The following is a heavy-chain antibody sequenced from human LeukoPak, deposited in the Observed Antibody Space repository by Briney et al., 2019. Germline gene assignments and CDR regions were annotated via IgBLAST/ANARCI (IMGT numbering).Heavy chain of an antibody. CDR1: GGYTGSHY. D-gene: IGHD2/OR15-2a*01. CDR2: ISPSGTT. V-gene: IGHV4-4*07. CDR3: ARDFYASGFSFWFDP. J-gene: IGHJ5*02. Sequence: SETLSLTCNVSGGYTGSHYWSWIRQPAGNGLDWIGRISPSGTTHYNPSLGSRVTMSVDTSNNFFSLRLTSVTAADTAVYYCARDFYASGFSFWFDPWGQGILVTVSS.